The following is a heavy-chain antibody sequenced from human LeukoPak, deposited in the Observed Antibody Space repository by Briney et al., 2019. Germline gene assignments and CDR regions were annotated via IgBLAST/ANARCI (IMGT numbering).Heavy chain of an antibody. V-gene: IGHV3-30*02. CDR3: VKDQGYRSSASCYFGAFDI. D-gene: IGHD2-2*01. Sequence: TGGSLRVSCTASGFSFSNYGIHWVRQAPGRGLEWVAFIHFDGSQQYYVASVKGRFTVSRDNPKNTVYLQMNSLRAEDTALYYCVKDQGYRSSASCYFGAFDIWGPGTMVTVSS. J-gene: IGHJ3*02. CDR1: GFSFSNYG. CDR2: IHFDGSQQ.